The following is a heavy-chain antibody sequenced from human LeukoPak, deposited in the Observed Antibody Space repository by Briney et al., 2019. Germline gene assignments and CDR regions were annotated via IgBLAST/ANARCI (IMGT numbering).Heavy chain of an antibody. D-gene: IGHD6-13*01. CDR2: IYTSGST. J-gene: IGHJ6*03. Sequence: SETLSLTCTVSGGSISSYYWSWIRQPAGKGLEWIGRIYTSGSTNYNPSLKSRVTMSVDTSKNQFSLKLSSVTAADTAVYYCARVLPGIAAGPYYYYMDVWGKGTTVTVSS. CDR1: GGSISSYY. CDR3: ARVLPGIAAGPYYYYMDV. V-gene: IGHV4-4*07.